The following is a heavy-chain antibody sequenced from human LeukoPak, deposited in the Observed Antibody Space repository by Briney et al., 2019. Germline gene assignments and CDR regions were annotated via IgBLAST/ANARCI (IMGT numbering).Heavy chain of an antibody. D-gene: IGHD3-16*02. Sequence: SSETLSLTCTVSGGSISSSSYYWGWIRQPPGKGLEWIGSIYYSGSTYYNPSLKSRVTISVDTSKNQFSLKLSSVTAADTAVYYCAREHYDYVWGSYRNNWFDPWGQGTLVTVSS. CDR2: IYYSGST. V-gene: IGHV4-39*02. CDR1: GGSISSSSYY. J-gene: IGHJ5*02. CDR3: AREHYDYVWGSYRNNWFDP.